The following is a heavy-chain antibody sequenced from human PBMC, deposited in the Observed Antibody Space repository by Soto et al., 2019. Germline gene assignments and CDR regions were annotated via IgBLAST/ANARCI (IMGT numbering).Heavy chain of an antibody. V-gene: IGHV4-30-4*01. CDR2: IYYSGST. CDR1: GGSISSGDYY. D-gene: IGHD5-18*01. CDR3: ARGASIQLWLTGMDV. Sequence: TSETLSLTCTVSGGSISSGDYYWSWIRQPPGKGLEWIGYIYYSGSTYYNPSLKSRVTISVDTSKNQFSLKLSSVTAADTAVYYCARGASIQLWLTGMDVWGQGTTVTVSS. J-gene: IGHJ6*02.